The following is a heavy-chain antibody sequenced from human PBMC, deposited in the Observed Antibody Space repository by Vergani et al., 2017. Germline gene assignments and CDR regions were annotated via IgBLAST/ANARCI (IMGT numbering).Heavy chain of an antibody. CDR3: ARHGYSSSWYGLYGMDV. Sequence: EVQLLESGGGLVQPGGSLRLSCAASGFTFSSYAMSWVRQAPGKGLEWVSAISGSGGSTYYADSVKGRFTISRDNSKNTLYLQMNSLRAEDTAVYYCARHGYSSSWYGLYGMDVWGQGTTVTVSS. D-gene: IGHD6-13*01. V-gene: IGHV3-23*01. J-gene: IGHJ6*02. CDR1: GFTFSSYA. CDR2: ISGSGGST.